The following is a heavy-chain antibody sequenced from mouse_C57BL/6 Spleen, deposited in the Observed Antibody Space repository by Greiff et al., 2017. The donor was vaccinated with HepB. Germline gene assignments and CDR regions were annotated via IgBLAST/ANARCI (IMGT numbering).Heavy chain of an antibody. J-gene: IGHJ2*01. CDR3: ARDYGSSYVGCFDY. D-gene: IGHD1-1*01. CDR2: IYPGDGDT. Sequence: QVQLKQSGPELVKPGASVKISCKASGYAFSSSWMNWVKQRPGKGLEWIGRIYPGDGDTNYNGKFKGKATLTADKSSSTAYMQLSSLTSEDSAVYFCARDYGSSYVGCFDYWGQGTTLTVSS. CDR1: GYAFSSSW. V-gene: IGHV1-82*01.